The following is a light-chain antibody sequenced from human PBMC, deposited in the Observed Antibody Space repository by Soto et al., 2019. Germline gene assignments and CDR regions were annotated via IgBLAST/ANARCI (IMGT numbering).Light chain of an antibody. V-gene: IGKV3-15*01. Sequence: EIVMTQSPATMSVSLGQRVTLSCRASQRVCRFFAWYQQSPGQAPRRLIYDTSTQSTGVPARLSSSGSGTEFSITISSLQSEDFAVYDGQQDDNCPPRTFGQGTKLQLK. CDR3: QQDDNCPPRT. CDR1: QRVCRF. J-gene: IGKJ2*01. CDR2: DTS.